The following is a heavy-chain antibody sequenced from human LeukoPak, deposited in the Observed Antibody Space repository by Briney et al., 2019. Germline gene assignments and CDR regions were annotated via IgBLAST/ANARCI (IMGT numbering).Heavy chain of an antibody. CDR2: IYHSGST. CDR1: GESFSGYY. V-gene: IGHV4-34*01. CDR3: ARVRDILTGRNRPYYYYGMDV. J-gene: IGHJ6*02. Sequence: SETLSLPCALYGESFSGYYGSWMRHPPGKGVEWLGEIYHSGSTNYNPSLNRRVTISVDTSKNQSSLKLSPVTAADTAVYYCARVRDILTGRNRPYYYYGMDVWGQGTTVTVSS. D-gene: IGHD3-9*01.